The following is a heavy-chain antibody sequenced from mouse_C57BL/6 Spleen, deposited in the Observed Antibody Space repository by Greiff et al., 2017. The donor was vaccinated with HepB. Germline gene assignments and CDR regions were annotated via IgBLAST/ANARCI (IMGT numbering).Heavy chain of an antibody. Sequence: EVQLQESGPGLVKPSQSLSLTCSVTGYSITSGYYWNWIRQFPGNKLEWMGYISYDGSNNYNPSLKNRISITRDTSKNQFFLKLNSVTTEDTATYYCARDPHYYGSDYWGQGTTLTVSS. CDR1: GYSITSGYY. D-gene: IGHD1-1*01. V-gene: IGHV3-6*01. J-gene: IGHJ2*01. CDR3: ARDPHYYGSDY. CDR2: ISYDGSN.